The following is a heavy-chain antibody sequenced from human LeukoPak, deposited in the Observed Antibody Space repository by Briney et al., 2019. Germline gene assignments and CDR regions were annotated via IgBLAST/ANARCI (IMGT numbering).Heavy chain of an antibody. D-gene: IGHD3-3*01. CDR2: ISDSDGST. V-gene: IGHV3-23*01. Sequence: GGSLRLCCATSGFTFSNYAMRWVRQAPGKGLEWVSFISDSDGSTYYADSVKGRFTISRDNSKNTLYLQMNSLRAEDAAVYYCVRFLYYYGMDVWGQGTTVTVSS. J-gene: IGHJ6*02. CDR1: GFTFSNYA. CDR3: VRFLYYYGMDV.